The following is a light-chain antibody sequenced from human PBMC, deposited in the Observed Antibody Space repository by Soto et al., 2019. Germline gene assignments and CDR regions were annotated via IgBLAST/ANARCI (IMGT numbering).Light chain of an antibody. CDR1: QSVSSNY. J-gene: IGKJ4*01. CDR3: HQYDSSPLT. Sequence: EIVLTQSPGTLSLSPGERATLSCRASQSVSSNYLAWYQQKPGQAPRLLIYGASSRATGIPDRFSGSGSGTAFTLTISRLEPEDFAVYYCHQYDSSPLTFGGGTKVEIK. V-gene: IGKV3-20*01. CDR2: GAS.